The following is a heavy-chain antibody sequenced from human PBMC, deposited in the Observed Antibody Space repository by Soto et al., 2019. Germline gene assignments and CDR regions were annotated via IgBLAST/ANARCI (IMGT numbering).Heavy chain of an antibody. J-gene: IGHJ4*02. Sequence: QLQLQESGSGLVKPSQTLSLTCAVSGGSISSGGYSWSWIRQPPGKGLEWIGYIYHSGSTYYNPSLKSRVTISVDRSKNQFSLKLSSVTAADTAVYHCARARGLGAVAVDYWGQGTMVTVSS. V-gene: IGHV4-30-2*01. CDR1: GGSISSGGYS. CDR2: IYHSGST. CDR3: ARARGLGAVAVDY. D-gene: IGHD6-19*01.